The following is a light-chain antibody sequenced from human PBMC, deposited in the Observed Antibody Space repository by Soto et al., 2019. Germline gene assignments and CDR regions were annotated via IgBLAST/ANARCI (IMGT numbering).Light chain of an antibody. Sequence: DIQMTPSPSTLSASVGYRVTITCRASQTISNWLAWYQQKPGKAPKLLIYDASSLESGVPSRFSGSGSGTEFTLTITSLQPDDFATYYCQQYNSYPWTFGQGTKVDI. CDR3: QQYNSYPWT. CDR2: DAS. CDR1: QTISNW. J-gene: IGKJ1*01. V-gene: IGKV1-5*01.